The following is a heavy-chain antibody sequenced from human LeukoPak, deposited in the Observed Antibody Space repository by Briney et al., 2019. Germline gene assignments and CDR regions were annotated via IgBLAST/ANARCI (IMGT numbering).Heavy chain of an antibody. D-gene: IGHD1-26*01. J-gene: IGHJ5*02. CDR3: ARHEYSGSYYGLSWFDP. V-gene: IGHV4-39*01. CDR1: GGSISSSGYY. Sequence: PETLSLTCTVSGGSISSSGYYWGWIRQPPGKGLEWIASIYYSGSTYYNPSLKSRVTRSVDTSKNQLSLKLSSLTAADTAVYYCARHEYSGSYYGLSWFDPWGQGTQVTVSS. CDR2: IYYSGST.